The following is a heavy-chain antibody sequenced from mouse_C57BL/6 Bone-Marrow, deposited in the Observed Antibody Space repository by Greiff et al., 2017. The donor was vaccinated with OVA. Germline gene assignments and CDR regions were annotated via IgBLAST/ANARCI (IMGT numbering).Heavy chain of an antibody. CDR3: TTLITTVVADAMDY. CDR2: IDPENGDP. Sequence: EVQLQESGAELVRPGASVKLSCTASGFNIKDDYMHWVKQRPEQGLEWIGWIDPENGDPEYASKFQGKATITADTSSNTAYLQLSSLTSEDTAVYYCTTLITTVVADAMDYWGQGTSVTVSS. D-gene: IGHD1-1*01. CDR1: GFNIKDDY. J-gene: IGHJ4*01. V-gene: IGHV14-4*01.